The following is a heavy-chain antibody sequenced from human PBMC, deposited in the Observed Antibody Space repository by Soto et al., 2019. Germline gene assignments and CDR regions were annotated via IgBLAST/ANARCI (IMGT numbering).Heavy chain of an antibody. CDR2: VYNSGNT. V-gene: IGHV4-4*07. Sequence: SETLSLTCTVSCGSMTGYFWTWIRQSAGKGLEWIGHVYNSGNTDYNPSLASRITMAVDTSKREFSLKVKSVTAADTAVYYCARTHWVSGTEYWGQGTLVTVSS. J-gene: IGHJ4*02. D-gene: IGHD6-19*01. CDR3: ARTHWVSGTEY. CDR1: CGSMTGYF.